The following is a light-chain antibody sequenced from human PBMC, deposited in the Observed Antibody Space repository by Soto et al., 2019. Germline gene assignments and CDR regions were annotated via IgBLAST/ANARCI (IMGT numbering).Light chain of an antibody. J-gene: IGLJ2*01. CDR2: QDN. CDR3: QAWDSSTVV. Sequence: SYELTQPPSVSVSPGQTASITCSGDKWGDKYACWYQQKPGQSPVLVIYQDNKRPSGIPERFSGSNSGNTATLTISGTQYVDEADYYCQAWDSSTVVFGGGTKLTVL. V-gene: IGLV3-1*01. CDR1: KWGDKY.